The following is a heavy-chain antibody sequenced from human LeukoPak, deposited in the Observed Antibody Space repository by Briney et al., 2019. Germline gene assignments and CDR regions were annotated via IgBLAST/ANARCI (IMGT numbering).Heavy chain of an antibody. J-gene: IGHJ4*02. Sequence: GGSLRLSCAASGFTFSSYAMSWVRQAPGKGLEWVSAISGSGGSTYYADSVKGRFTISRDNAKNSLYLQMNSLRAEDTAVYYCAKPRDRYSSSWYPDDYWGQGTLVTVSS. CDR2: ISGSGGST. CDR3: AKPRDRYSSSWYPDDY. D-gene: IGHD6-13*01. CDR1: GFTFSSYA. V-gene: IGHV3-23*01.